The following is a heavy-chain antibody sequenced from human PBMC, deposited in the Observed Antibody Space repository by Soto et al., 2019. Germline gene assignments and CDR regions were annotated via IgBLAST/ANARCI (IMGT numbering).Heavy chain of an antibody. V-gene: IGHV3-73*01. J-gene: IGHJ6*02. CDR2: IRSKANSYAT. CDR1: GFTFSGSA. CDR3: TLIQFYYYYGMDV. Sequence: GGSLILSCAASGFTFSGSAMHWVRQASGKGLEWVGRIRSKANSYATAYAASVKGRVTISRDDSKNTAYLQMNSLKTEDTAVYSCTLIQFYYYYGMDVWGQGTTVTVSS. D-gene: IGHD4-4*01.